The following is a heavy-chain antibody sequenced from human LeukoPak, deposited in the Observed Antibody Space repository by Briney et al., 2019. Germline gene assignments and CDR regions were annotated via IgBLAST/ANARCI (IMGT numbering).Heavy chain of an antibody. CDR3: ASDIVATSGDF. Sequence: PGGSLRLSCAASGFTFSDYYMSWIRQAPRKGLKWVAYTTSSGDDIYYADSVKGRFTISRDNAKNALFLRMSSLRVEDTATYYCASDIVATSGDFWGQGTLVSVSS. J-gene: IGHJ4*02. V-gene: IGHV3-11*01. D-gene: IGHD5-12*01. CDR2: TTSSGDDI. CDR1: GFTFSDYY.